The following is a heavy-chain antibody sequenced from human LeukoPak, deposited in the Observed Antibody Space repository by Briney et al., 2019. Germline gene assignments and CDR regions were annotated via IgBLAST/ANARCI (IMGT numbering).Heavy chain of an antibody. Sequence: SETLSLTCAVYGGSFSGYYWSWIRQPPGKGLEWIGEINHSGSTNYNPSLKSRVTISVDTSKNQFSLKLSSVTAADTAVYYCARASWYYYDMDVWGKGTTVTVAS. J-gene: IGHJ6*03. CDR2: INHSGST. CDR1: GGSFSGYY. CDR3: ARASWYYYDMDV. V-gene: IGHV4-34*01.